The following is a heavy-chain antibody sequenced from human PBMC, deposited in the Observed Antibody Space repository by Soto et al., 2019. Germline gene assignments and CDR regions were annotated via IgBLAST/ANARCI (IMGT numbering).Heavy chain of an antibody. CDR3: AREGIAESGPNYYDF. CDR1: GFTFKHNA. CDR2: ISYDGSTK. Sequence: QVQLVESGGGVVQPGRSLTIFCTASGFTFKHNAMHWIRQAPAKGLEWVADISYDGSTKNYADSVKGRFTISRDNSKNTLSLQMSALIGEDTATYYCAREGIAESGPNYYDFWGQGTLVAVSS. J-gene: IGHJ4*02. V-gene: IGHV3-30-3*01. D-gene: IGHD6-13*01.